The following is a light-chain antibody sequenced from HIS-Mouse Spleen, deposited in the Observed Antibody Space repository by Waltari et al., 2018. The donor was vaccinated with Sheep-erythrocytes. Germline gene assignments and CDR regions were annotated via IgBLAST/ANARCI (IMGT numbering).Light chain of an antibody. J-gene: IGLJ1*01. CDR3: CSYAGSYNHV. CDR2: DVS. V-gene: IGLV2-11*01. Sequence: QSALTQPRSVSGAPGPSVPISRTGPRSDVGGDSYVYWYQQHPGKAPKLMIYDVSKRPSGVPDRFSGSKSGNTASLTISVLQAEDEADYYCCSYAGSYNHVFATGTKVTVL. CDR1: RSDVGGDSY.